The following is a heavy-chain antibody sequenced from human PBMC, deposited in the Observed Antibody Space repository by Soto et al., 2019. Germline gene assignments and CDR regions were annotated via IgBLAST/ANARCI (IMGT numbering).Heavy chain of an antibody. Sequence: EVQLVEAGGGLVQPGGSLRLSCAASGFSFSTYWMHWVRQVPGEGLVWVSRINSDGSGASYADSVKGRFTISRDNAKNTVYLQMSSLRAEDTALYYCIRDFGEVGSTAAFDIWGQGTMVIVSS. CDR3: IRDFGEVGSTAAFDI. CDR2: INSDGSGA. J-gene: IGHJ3*02. CDR1: GFSFSTYW. D-gene: IGHD1-26*01. V-gene: IGHV3-74*01.